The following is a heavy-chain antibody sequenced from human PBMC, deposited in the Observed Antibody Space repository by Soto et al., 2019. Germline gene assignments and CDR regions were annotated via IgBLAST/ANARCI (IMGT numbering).Heavy chain of an antibody. D-gene: IGHD6-19*01. CDR2: VSHDGRNT. Sequence: VQLVESGGSVVQPGRSLRLSCAASGFTFSDYAMHWVRQAPGKGLEWVAVVSHDGRNTHYADSVKGRFTISRDSSKNTVSLEITTLRAEDTAVYYCAKGGRQWLVTSDFNYWGQGALVTVSS. V-gene: IGHV3-30*18. CDR1: GFTFSDYA. CDR3: AKGGRQWLVTSDFNY. J-gene: IGHJ4*02.